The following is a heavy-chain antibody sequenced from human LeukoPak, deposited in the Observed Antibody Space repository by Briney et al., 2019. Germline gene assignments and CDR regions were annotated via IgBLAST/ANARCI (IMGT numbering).Heavy chain of an antibody. J-gene: IGHJ4*02. CDR2: IFNSGST. V-gene: IGHV4-59*01. CDR3: ARAGLFSALGY. D-gene: IGHD1-26*01. CDR1: GGSISSYY. Sequence: PSETLSLTCTVSGGSISSYYWTWILQPPGKGLEWIGYIFNSGSTKYNPSLKSRVTISVDTSKNQFSLKLNSVTAADTAVYYCARAGLFSALGYWGQGTLVTVSS.